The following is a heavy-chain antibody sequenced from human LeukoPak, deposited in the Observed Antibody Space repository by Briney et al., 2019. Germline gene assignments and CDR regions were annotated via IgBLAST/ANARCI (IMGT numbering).Heavy chain of an antibody. CDR2: IYYSWRT. D-gene: IGHD3-22*01. CDR1: GGSISSGGYY. J-gene: IGHJ4*02. V-gene: IGHV4-30-4*01. CDR3: ARGRDYYDSSGYQGEFDY. Sequence: SETLSLTCTVCGGSISSGGYYGSWIRQPPGRGLEWIGYIYYSWRTYYNPSLKSRVTISVDTSKNQFSLKLSSVTAADTAVYYCARGRDYYDSSGYQGEFDYWGQGTLVTVSS.